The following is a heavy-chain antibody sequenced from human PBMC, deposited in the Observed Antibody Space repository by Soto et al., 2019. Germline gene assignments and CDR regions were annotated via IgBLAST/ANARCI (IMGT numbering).Heavy chain of an antibody. CDR1: GYTFTGYY. V-gene: IGHV1-2*02. CDR3: AKWSAMVLPFDY. J-gene: IGHJ4*02. CDR2: IIPNSGGT. Sequence: ASVKVSCKASGYTFTGYYMHWVRQAPGQGLGWMGWIIPNSGGTDYAQKFQGRVTMTRDTSISTAYMELSRLRSDDTAVYYCAKWSAMVLPFDYWGQGTLVTVSS. D-gene: IGHD3-10*01.